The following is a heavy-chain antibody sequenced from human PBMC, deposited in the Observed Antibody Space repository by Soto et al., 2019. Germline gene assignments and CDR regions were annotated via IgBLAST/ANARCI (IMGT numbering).Heavy chain of an antibody. V-gene: IGHV3-21*01. CDR2: ISSSSSYI. CDR3: ARARGLGVRVVAAATGVYYMDV. D-gene: IGHD2-2*01. Sequence: EVQLVESGGGLVKPGGSLRLSCAASGFTFSSYSMNWVRQAPGKGLEWVSSISSSSSYIYYADSVKGRFTISRDNAKNSLYLQMNSLRAEDTAVYYCARARGLGVRVVAAATGVYYMDVWGKGTTVTVSS. J-gene: IGHJ6*03. CDR1: GFTFSSYS.